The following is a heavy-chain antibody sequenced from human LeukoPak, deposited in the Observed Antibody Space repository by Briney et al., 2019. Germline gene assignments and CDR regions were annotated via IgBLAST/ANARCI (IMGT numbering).Heavy chain of an antibody. CDR2: IIPIFGTA. J-gene: IGHJ3*02. Sequence: SVKVFCKASGGTFSSYAISWVRQAPGQGLEWMGGIIPIFGTANYAQKFQGRVTITADKSTSTAYMELSSLRSEDTAVYYCANGYSSSWYADAFDIWGQGTMVTVSS. CDR3: ANGYSSSWYADAFDI. D-gene: IGHD6-13*01. CDR1: GGTFSSYA. V-gene: IGHV1-69*06.